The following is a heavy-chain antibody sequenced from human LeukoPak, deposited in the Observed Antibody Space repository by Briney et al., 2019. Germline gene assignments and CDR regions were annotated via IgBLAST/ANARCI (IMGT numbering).Heavy chain of an antibody. CDR3: ARHLDIVVVPAAKRWFDP. D-gene: IGHD2-2*01. J-gene: IGHJ5*02. Sequence: SETLSLTCTVSGGSISSSSYYWGWIRQPPGKGLEWIGSIYHSGSTYYNPSLKSRVTISVDTSKNQFSLKLSSVTAADTAVYYCARHLDIVVVPAAKRWFDPWGQGTLVTVSS. CDR2: IYHSGST. CDR1: GGSISSSSYY. V-gene: IGHV4-39*01.